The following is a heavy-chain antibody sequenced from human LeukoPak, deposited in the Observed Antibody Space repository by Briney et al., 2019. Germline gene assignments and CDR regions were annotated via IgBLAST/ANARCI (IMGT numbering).Heavy chain of an antibody. CDR1: GGSFSGYY. CDR3: ARGGYSNYPVPPRFDP. CDR2: INHSGST. V-gene: IGHV4-34*01. D-gene: IGHD4-11*01. J-gene: IGHJ5*02. Sequence: SETLSLTCAVHGGSFSGYYWSWIRQPPGKGLEWIGEINHSGSTNYNPSLKSRVTISVDTSKNQFSLKLSSVTAADTAVYYCARGGYSNYPVPPRFDPWGQGTLVTVSS.